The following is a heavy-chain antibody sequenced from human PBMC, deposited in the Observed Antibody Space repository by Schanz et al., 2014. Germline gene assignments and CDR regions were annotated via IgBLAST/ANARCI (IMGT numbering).Heavy chain of an antibody. J-gene: IGHJ3*02. V-gene: IGHV4-30-2*06. CDR1: GGSISSGGYS. CDR2: IYYSGNT. Sequence: LQLQESGSGLMKPSQTLSLTCAVSGGSISSGGYSWNWIRQSPGKGLEWIGYIYYSGNTYYNPSLKSRVTISVDTSKNQFSLKLSSVTAADTPVYYCARDRGHGDLPGDIWGQGTMVTVSS. D-gene: IGHD4-17*01. CDR3: ARDRGHGDLPGDI.